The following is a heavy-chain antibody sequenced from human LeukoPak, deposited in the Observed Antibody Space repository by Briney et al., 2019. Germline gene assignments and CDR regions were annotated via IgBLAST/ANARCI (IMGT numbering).Heavy chain of an antibody. V-gene: IGHV3-66*01. CDR3: ARDPSGSSSWVRFDY. J-gene: IGHJ4*02. CDR2: IYSGGNT. Sequence: PGGSLRLSCAASGFTVSTNYMSWVRQAPGKGLEWVSVIYSGGNTYYADSVKGRFTISRDNSKNTLYLQMNSLRAEDTAVYYCARDPSGSSSWVRFDYWGQGTLVTVSS. CDR1: GFTVSTNY. D-gene: IGHD6-13*01.